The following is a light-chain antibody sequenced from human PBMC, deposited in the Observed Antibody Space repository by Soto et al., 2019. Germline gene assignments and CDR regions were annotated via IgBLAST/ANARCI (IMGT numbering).Light chain of an antibody. Sequence: EVVLTQSPGTLSLSPGERATLSCRASQSVDNYYLAWYQQKFGQAPRLLIYATSTRATGIPDRFSGSGSGTDFTLTISRLELEDFAIYYCQQYGNAPQTFGRGTKVEI. J-gene: IGKJ1*01. CDR2: ATS. CDR1: QSVDNYY. V-gene: IGKV3-20*01. CDR3: QQYGNAPQT.